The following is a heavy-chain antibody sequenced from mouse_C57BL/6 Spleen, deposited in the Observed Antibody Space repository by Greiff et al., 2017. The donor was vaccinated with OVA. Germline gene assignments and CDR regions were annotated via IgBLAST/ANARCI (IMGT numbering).Heavy chain of an antibody. D-gene: IGHD2-3*01. CDR3: ARDDGYSFFDY. J-gene: IGHJ2*01. Sequence: VQLQQSGPELVKPGASVKISCKASGYTFTDYYMNWVKQSHGKSLEWIGDINPNNGGTSYNQKFKGKATLTVDKSSSTAYMELRSLTSEDSAVYYCARDDGYSFFDYWGQGTTLTVSS. V-gene: IGHV1-26*01. CDR2: INPNNGGT. CDR1: GYTFTDYY.